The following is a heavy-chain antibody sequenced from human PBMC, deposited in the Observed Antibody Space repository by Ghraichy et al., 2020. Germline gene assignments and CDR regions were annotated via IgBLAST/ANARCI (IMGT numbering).Heavy chain of an antibody. CDR1: GFTFSSYG. CDR2: ISYDGSNK. J-gene: IGHJ4*02. CDR3: AKSVGRELLWFGELLIDY. V-gene: IGHV3-30*18. Sequence: GSLRLSCAASGFTFSSYGMHWVRQAPGKGLEWVAVISYDGSNKYYADSVKGRFTISRDNSKNTLYLQMNSLRAEDTAVYYCAKSVGRELLWFGELLIDYWGQGTLVTVSS. D-gene: IGHD3-10*01.